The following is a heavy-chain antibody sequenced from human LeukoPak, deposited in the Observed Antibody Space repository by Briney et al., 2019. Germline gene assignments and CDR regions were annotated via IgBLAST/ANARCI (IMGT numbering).Heavy chain of an antibody. CDR2: IWYDGSNK. J-gene: IGHJ4*02. CDR3: ARDPYYYDSSGYYLDY. V-gene: IGHV3-33*01. CDR1: GFTFSSYG. Sequence: GGSLRLSCAASGFTFSSYGMHWVRQAPGKGLEWVAVIWYDGSNKYYADSVKGRFTISRDNSKNTLYLQMNSLRAVDTAVYYCARDPYYYDSSGYYLDYWGQGTLVTVSS. D-gene: IGHD3-22*01.